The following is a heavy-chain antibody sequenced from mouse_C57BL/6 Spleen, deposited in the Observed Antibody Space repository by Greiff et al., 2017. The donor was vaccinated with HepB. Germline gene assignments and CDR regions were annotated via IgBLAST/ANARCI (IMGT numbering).Heavy chain of an antibody. J-gene: IGHJ2*01. CDR1: GYTFTSYG. D-gene: IGHD3-2*02. CDR3: AREGTAQVYFDY. Sequence: LVESGAELARPGASVKLSCKASGYTFTSYGISWVKQRTGQGLEWIGEIYPRSGNTYYNEKFKGKATLTADKSSSTAYMELRSLTSEDSAVYFCAREGTAQVYFDYWGQGTTLTVSS. V-gene: IGHV1-81*01. CDR2: IYPRSGNT.